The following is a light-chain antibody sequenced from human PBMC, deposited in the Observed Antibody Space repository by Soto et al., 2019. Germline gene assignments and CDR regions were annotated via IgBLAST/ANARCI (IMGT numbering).Light chain of an antibody. V-gene: IGLV2-14*01. CDR1: IRDISSYNR. Sequence: QSAPAQPASVSASPGKSITISCTGTIRDISSYNRVSWYQQHPGKAPKLIIYEVTDRPSGVSNRFSGSRSGNTASLTISGLQAEDEAEYYCSSYTNINTRACVFGTGTKV. CDR3: SSYTNINTRACV. CDR2: EVT. J-gene: IGLJ1*01.